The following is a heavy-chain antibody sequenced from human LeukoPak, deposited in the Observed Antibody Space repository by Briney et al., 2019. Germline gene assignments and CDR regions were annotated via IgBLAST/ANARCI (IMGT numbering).Heavy chain of an antibody. V-gene: IGHV4-59*08. CDR3: ARRGPGGRAFDI. CDR1: GGSISSYY. CDR2: IYYSGSS. Sequence: SETLSLTCTVSGGSISSYYWSWIRQPPGKGLEWIGYIYYSGSSNYNPSLKSRATISVDTSRNQFSLKLSSVTAADTAVYYCARRGPGGRAFDIWGQGTMVTVSS. J-gene: IGHJ3*02. D-gene: IGHD3-10*01.